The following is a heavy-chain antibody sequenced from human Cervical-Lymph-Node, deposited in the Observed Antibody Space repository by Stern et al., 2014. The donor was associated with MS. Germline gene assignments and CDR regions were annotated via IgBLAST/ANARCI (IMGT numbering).Heavy chain of an antibody. Sequence: VQLVESGGGLVQPGGSLRLSCAVSGFTLSTYWMHWVRQAPGKGLVWVSRMNEDGSTRNYAGSVRGRFTISRDIAKNMLYLQMNDLRGEDTALYYCVKDFGGEDDHWGQGTLVTVSS. CDR2: MNEDGSTR. CDR1: GFTLSTYW. D-gene: IGHD2-21*01. J-gene: IGHJ4*02. V-gene: IGHV3-74*01. CDR3: VKDFGGEDDH.